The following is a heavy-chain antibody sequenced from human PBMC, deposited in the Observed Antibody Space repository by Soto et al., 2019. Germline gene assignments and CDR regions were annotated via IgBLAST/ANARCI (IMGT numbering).Heavy chain of an antibody. CDR1: GFTFSSYA. V-gene: IGHV3-30-3*01. J-gene: IGHJ6*02. CDR2: ISYDGSNK. Sequence: GGSLRLSCAASGFTFSSYAMHWVRQAPGKGLEWVAVISYDGSNKYYADSVKGRFTISRDNSKNTLYLQMNSLRAEDTAVYYCARDRGYSSSWGPVPGYYYYGMDVWGQGTTVTVSS. D-gene: IGHD6-13*01. CDR3: ARDRGYSSSWGPVPGYYYYGMDV.